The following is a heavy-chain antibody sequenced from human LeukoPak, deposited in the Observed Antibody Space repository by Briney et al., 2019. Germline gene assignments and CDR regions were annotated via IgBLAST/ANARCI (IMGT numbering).Heavy chain of an antibody. D-gene: IGHD3-22*01. V-gene: IGHV1-46*01. CDR3: AREVGDYDSSGYSYYFDY. CDR1: GHTFTGYY. CDR2: INPSGGST. Sequence: ASVKVSCKASGHTFTGYYMHWVRQAPGQGLEWMGIINPSGGSTSYAQKFQGRVTMTRDTSTSTVYMELSSLRSEDTAVYYCAREVGDYDSSGYSYYFDYWGQGTLVTVSS. J-gene: IGHJ4*02.